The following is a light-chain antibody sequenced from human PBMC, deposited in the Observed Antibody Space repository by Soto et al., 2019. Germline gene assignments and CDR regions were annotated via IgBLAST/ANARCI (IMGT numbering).Light chain of an antibody. Sequence: EIVLTQSPGTLSLSPGARATLSCRASQSVSSSYLAWYQRKPGQAPRLLIYGASSRATGIPDRFSGSGAGTDFTLTISRLEPEDFAVYYCLQYGDSPLTFGGGTRWIS. CDR2: GAS. V-gene: IGKV3-20*01. J-gene: IGKJ4*01. CDR3: LQYGDSPLT. CDR1: QSVSSSY.